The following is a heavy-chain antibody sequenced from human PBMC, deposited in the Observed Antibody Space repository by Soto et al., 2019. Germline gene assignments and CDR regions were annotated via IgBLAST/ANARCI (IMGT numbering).Heavy chain of an antibody. V-gene: IGHV1-69*06. Sequence: GASVKVSCKASGGTFSSYAISWVRQAPGQGLEWMGGIIPIFGTANYAQKFQGRVTITADKSTSTAYMELSSLRSEDTAVYYCARTGMAAAGHFDYWGQGTLVTVSS. CDR3: ARTGMAAAGHFDY. CDR1: GGTFSSYA. CDR2: IIPIFGTA. J-gene: IGHJ4*02. D-gene: IGHD6-13*01.